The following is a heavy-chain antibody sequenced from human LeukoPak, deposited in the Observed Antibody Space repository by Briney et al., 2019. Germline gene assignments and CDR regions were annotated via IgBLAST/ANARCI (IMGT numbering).Heavy chain of an antibody. CDR1: GFTFSSYS. V-gene: IGHV3-21*01. Sequence: TGGSLRLSCAASGFTFSSYSMNWVRQAPGKGLEWVSSISSSSSYIYYADSVKGRFTISRDNAKNSLYLQMNSLRAEDTAVYYCARVGSVTNRAAFDIWGQGTMVTVSS. CDR3: ARVGSVTNRAAFDI. CDR2: ISSSSSYI. D-gene: IGHD1-14*01. J-gene: IGHJ3*02.